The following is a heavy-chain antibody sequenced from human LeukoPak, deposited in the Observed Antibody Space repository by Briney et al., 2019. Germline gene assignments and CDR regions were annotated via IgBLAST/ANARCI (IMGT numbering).Heavy chain of an antibody. D-gene: IGHD7-27*01. J-gene: IGHJ4*02. CDR2: IYYSGST. V-gene: IGHV4-31*03. CDR1: GGSISSGGYY. Sequence: SETLSLTCTVSGGSISSGGYYWSWIRQHPGKGLEWIGYIYYSGSTYYNPSLKSRVTISVDTSKNQFSLKLSSVTAADTAVYYCARVPLTGDGQPIDYWGQGTLVTVSS. CDR3: ARVPLTGDGQPIDY.